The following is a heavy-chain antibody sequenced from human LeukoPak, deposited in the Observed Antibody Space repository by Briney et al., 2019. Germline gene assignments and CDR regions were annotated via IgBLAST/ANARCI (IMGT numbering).Heavy chain of an antibody. V-gene: IGHV3-21*01. CDR2: ISSSSSYI. J-gene: IGHJ5*02. CDR1: GFTFSSYS. Sequence: GGSLRLSCAASGFTFSSYSMNWVRQAPGKGLEWVSSISSSSSYIYYADSVKGRFTISRDNAKNSLYLQMNNLRAEDTAVYYCARDSWVFVSSRENWFDPWGQGTLVTVSS. CDR3: ARDSWVFVSSRENWFDP. D-gene: IGHD2-8*01.